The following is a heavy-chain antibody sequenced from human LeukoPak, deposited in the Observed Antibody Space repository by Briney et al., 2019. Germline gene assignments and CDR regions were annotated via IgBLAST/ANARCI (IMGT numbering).Heavy chain of an antibody. V-gene: IGHV1-46*01. D-gene: IGHD3-22*01. CDR1: GYTFTSYY. CDR2: INPSGGST. J-gene: IGHJ4*02. Sequence: ASVKVSCKASGYTFTSYYMHWVRQAPGQGLEWMGIINPSGGSTSYAQKFRGRVTMTKDMSTSTVYMELSSLRSEDTAVYYCARDRGVFYDSGLLDYWGQGTLVTVSS. CDR3: ARDRGVFYDSGLLDY.